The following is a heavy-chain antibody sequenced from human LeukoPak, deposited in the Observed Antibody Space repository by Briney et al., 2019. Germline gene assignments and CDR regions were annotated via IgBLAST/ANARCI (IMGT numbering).Heavy chain of an antibody. CDR3: ARHGGTRVTLVEVYYFDY. CDR1: GSSISSYY. CDR2: IYHSGST. Sequence: SETLSLTCAVSGSSISSYYWSWIRQPPGKGLEWIGYIYHSGSTYYNPSLKSRVTISVDRSKNQYSLKLSSVTAADTAVYYCARHGGTRVTLVEVYYFDYWGQGTLVTVSS. V-gene: IGHV4-59*04. D-gene: IGHD4-11*01. J-gene: IGHJ4*02.